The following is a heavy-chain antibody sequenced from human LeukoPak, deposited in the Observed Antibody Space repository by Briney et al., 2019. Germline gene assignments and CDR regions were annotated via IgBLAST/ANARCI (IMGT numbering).Heavy chain of an antibody. V-gene: IGHV3-23*01. J-gene: IGHJ4*02. CDR2: ISGSGDNT. CDR3: AKRVVNYPFDY. D-gene: IGHD3-22*01. Sequence: PGGSLRLSCAASGFTFNSYAMHWVRQAPGKGLEWVSGISGSGDNTYYADSVKGRITISRDNSKNTVYLQMNSLRAEDTAVYYCAKRVVNYPFDYWGQGTLVTVSS. CDR1: GFTFNSYA.